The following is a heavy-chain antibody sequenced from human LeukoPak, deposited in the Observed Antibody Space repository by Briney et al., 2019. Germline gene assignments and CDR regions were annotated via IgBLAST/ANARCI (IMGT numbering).Heavy chain of an antibody. Sequence: GASVKVSCEASGYTFTSYGISWVRQAPGQGLEWMGWISAYNGNTNYAQKLQGRVTMTTDTSTSTAYMEVRSLRSDDTAVYYCARETGSYKGNYFDYWGQGTLVTVSS. D-gene: IGHD3-9*01. CDR1: GYTFTSYG. J-gene: IGHJ4*02. CDR2: ISAYNGNT. CDR3: ARETGSYKGNYFDY. V-gene: IGHV1-18*04.